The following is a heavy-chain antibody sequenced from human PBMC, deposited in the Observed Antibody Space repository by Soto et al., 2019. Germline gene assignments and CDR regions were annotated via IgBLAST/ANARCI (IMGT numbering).Heavy chain of an antibody. D-gene: IGHD3-10*01. CDR2: IDPSDSYT. Sequence: PGESLKISCKGSGYSFTSYWISWVRQMPGKGLEWMGRIDPSDSYTNYSPSFQGHVTISADKSISTAYLQWSSLKASDTAMYYCASLEGYGSGSYGMDVWGQGTTVTVSS. J-gene: IGHJ6*02. CDR3: ASLEGYGSGSYGMDV. CDR1: GYSFTSYW. V-gene: IGHV5-10-1*01.